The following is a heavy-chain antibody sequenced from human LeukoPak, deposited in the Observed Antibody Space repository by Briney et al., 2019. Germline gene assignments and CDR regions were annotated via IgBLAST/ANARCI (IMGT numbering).Heavy chain of an antibody. CDR3: ARGFHDILTGYPEEYYFDY. CDR2: INHSGST. D-gene: IGHD3-9*01. Sequence: SETLSLTCAVYGGSFSGYYWSWIRQPPGKGLEWIGEINHSGSTNYNPSLKSRVTISVDTSKNQFSLKLSSVTAADTAVYYCARGFHDILTGYPEEYYFDYWGQGTLVTVSS. V-gene: IGHV4-34*01. J-gene: IGHJ4*02. CDR1: GGSFSGYY.